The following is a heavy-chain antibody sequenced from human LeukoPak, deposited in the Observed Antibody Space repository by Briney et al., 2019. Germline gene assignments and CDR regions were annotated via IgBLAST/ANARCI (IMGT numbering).Heavy chain of an antibody. CDR1: GGTFSSYA. D-gene: IGHD3-9*01. CDR3: ARHGYYDILTGPNGLDY. Sequence: ASVKVSCKASGGTFSSYAISWVRQAPGQGLEWMGGIIPIFGTANYAQKYQGRVTITTDESTSTAHMELSSLRSEDTAVYYCARHGYYDILTGPNGLDYWGQGTLVTVSS. CDR2: IIPIFGTA. V-gene: IGHV1-69*05. J-gene: IGHJ4*02.